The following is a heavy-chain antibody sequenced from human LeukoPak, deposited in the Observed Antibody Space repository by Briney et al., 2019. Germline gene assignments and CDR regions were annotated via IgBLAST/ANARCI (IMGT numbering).Heavy chain of an antibody. J-gene: IGHJ6*04. CDR3: SYGSGSSYNVYYYAMDV. D-gene: IGHD3-10*01. CDR2: IRSKAYRGIP. Sequence: GGSLSLSCTLSRFTLGVYAMRWVRQAPEGGREWVGFIRSKAYRGIPRYAASVKRRLTISRDESKSIAYLQMNSLKTEDTAVYYCSYGSGSSYNVYYYAMDVWGKGTTVTVSS. V-gene: IGHV3-49*04. CDR1: RFTLGVYA.